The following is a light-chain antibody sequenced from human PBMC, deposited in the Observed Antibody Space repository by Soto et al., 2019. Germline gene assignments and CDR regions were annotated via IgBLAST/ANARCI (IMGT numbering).Light chain of an antibody. Sequence: QSALTQPASVSGSPGQSITISCTGTSSDIGGYKYVSWYQQHPGKAPKIMIYEVSKRPSGVSNRFSGSKSASTASLTISGRQAEDEADYYCSSYASSTALVFGGGTKLTVL. J-gene: IGLJ2*01. CDR1: SSDIGGYKY. CDR3: SSYASSTALV. CDR2: EVS. V-gene: IGLV2-14*01.